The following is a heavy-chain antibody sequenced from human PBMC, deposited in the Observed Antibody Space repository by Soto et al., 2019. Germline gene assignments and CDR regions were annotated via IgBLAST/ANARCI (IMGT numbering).Heavy chain of an antibody. D-gene: IGHD3-22*01. J-gene: IGHJ4*02. CDR3: VKLYDSSDKGADY. CDR2: ISSNGGDT. Sequence: GGSLRLSCSASGFPFSSYPMHWVRQAPGKGLEYVSAISSNGGDTYYADSVKGRFTISRDNSKNTLYLQMDSLRADDTAVYYCVKLYDSSDKGADYWGQGT. V-gene: IGHV3-64D*06. CDR1: GFPFSSYP.